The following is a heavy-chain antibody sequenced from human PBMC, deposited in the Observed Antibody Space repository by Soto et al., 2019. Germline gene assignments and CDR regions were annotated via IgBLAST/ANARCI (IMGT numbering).Heavy chain of an antibody. CDR2: ISWNSGSI. D-gene: IGHD2-8*01. Sequence: GGSLRLSCAASGFTFDDYVMHWVRQAPGKGLEWVSGISWNSGSIGYADSVKGRFTISRDNAKNSLYLQMNSLRAEDTALYYCAALVYYQFDDDFDIWGQGTMVTVSS. J-gene: IGHJ3*02. V-gene: IGHV3-9*01. CDR3: AALVYYQFDDDFDI. CDR1: GFTFDDYV.